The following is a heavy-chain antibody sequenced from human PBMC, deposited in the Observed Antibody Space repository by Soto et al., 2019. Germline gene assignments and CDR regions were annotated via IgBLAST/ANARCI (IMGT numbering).Heavy chain of an antibody. CDR1: GFTFSSYG. V-gene: IGHV3-30*18. D-gene: IGHD3-10*01. CDR3: AKERAMVRGVISHYYYGMDV. J-gene: IGHJ6*02. CDR2: ISYDGSNK. Sequence: QVQLVESGGGVVQPGRSLRLSCAASGFTFSSYGMHWVRQAPGKGLEWVAVISYDGSNKYYADSVKGRFTISRDNSKNTLYLQMNSLRAEDTAVYYCAKERAMVRGVISHYYYGMDVWGQGTTVTVSS.